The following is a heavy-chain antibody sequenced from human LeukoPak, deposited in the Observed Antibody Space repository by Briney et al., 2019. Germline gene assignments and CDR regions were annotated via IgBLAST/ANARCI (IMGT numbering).Heavy chain of an antibody. V-gene: IGHV4-61*08. D-gene: IGHD3-10*01. J-gene: IGHJ4*02. CDR1: GGSISSGGYY. CDR2: IYYSGST. Sequence: SETLSLTCTVSGGSISSGGYYWSWIRQHPGKGLEWIGYIYYSGSTNYNPSLKSRVTISVDTSKNQFSLKLSSVTAADTAVYYCARDLYGSDYFDYWGQGTLVTVSS. CDR3: ARDLYGSDYFDY.